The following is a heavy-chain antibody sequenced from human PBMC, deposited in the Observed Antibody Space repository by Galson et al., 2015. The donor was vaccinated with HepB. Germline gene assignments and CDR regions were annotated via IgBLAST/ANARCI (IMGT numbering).Heavy chain of an antibody. Sequence: SVKVSCKASGYTFTSYYMHWVRQAPGQGLEWMGIINPSGGSTSYAQKFQGRVTMTRDTSTSTVYMELSSLRSEDTAVYYCARADGDYPYYYYGMDVWGQGTTVTVSS. CDR2: INPSGGST. D-gene: IGHD4-17*01. CDR3: ARADGDYPYYYYGMDV. CDR1: GYTFTSYY. V-gene: IGHV1-46*03. J-gene: IGHJ6*02.